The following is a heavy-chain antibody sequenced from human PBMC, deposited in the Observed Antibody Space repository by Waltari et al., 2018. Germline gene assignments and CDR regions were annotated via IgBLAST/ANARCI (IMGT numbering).Heavy chain of an antibody. CDR3: VKDMGTSGYDAFDV. D-gene: IGHD1-1*01. CDR2: LGWNGGNV. J-gene: IGHJ3*01. CDR1: GFTFDDYA. V-gene: IGHV3-9*01. Sequence: EVQLVEIGGGLVQPGRSLRLSCAASGFTFDDYAMHWVRQVPGKGLGWVSGLGWNGGNVLYADSVRGRFTISRDNAKKSLFLQMTNLRPEDTAFYFCVKDMGTSGYDAFDVWGQGTKVTVSS.